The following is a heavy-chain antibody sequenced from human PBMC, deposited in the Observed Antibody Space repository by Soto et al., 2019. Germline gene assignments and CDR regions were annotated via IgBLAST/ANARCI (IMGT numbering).Heavy chain of an antibody. D-gene: IGHD2-15*01. V-gene: IGHV4-34*01. Sequence: DTLSLTCAVYGGSFSGYYWSWIRQPPGKGLEWIGEINHSGSTNYNPSLKSRIAISVDTSKNQFSLKLSSVTAADTAVYYCALLTLGYCSGGSCYSDYWGQGXLVTVSS. J-gene: IGHJ4*02. CDR1: GGSFSGYY. CDR2: INHSGST. CDR3: ALLTLGYCSGGSCYSDY.